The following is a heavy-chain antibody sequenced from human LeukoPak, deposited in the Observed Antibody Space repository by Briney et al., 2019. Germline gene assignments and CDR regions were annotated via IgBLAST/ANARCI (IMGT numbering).Heavy chain of an antibody. Sequence: PGESLRLSCAASGFTFSSYAMSWVRQAPGKGLEWVSSISSSSSYIYYADSVKGRFTISRDNAKNSLYLQMNSLRAEDTAVYYCARDQTYYGSGAMDVWGKGTTVTISS. CDR1: GFTFSSYA. V-gene: IGHV3-21*01. D-gene: IGHD3-10*01. CDR3: ARDQTYYGSGAMDV. CDR2: ISSSSSYI. J-gene: IGHJ6*03.